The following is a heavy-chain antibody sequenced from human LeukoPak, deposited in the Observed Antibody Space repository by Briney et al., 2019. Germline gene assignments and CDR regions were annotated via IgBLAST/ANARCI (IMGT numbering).Heavy chain of an antibody. J-gene: IGHJ5*02. CDR1: GGSISSYY. CDR3: ARHAIYSGGYSYWFDP. D-gene: IGHD1-26*01. V-gene: IGHV4-59*08. CDR2: IYNSEYT. Sequence: PSETLSLTCTASGGSISSYYWSWIRQPPGKGLEWIAYIYNSEYTNYNPSLKSRASISVDTSKNLCSLRLSSVTAADTAVYYCARHAIYSGGYSYWFDPWGLGTLVAVSS.